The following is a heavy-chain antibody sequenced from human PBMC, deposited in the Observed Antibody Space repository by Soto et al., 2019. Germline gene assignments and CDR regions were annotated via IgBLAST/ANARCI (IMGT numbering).Heavy chain of an antibody. J-gene: IGHJ4*02. Sequence: QVQLVQSGAEVKKPGASVKVPCKASGYTFTSYGISWVRQAPGQGLEWMGWISAYNGHTNYAHKRQGRVTMPTDTATSTAYMALRSLRSDDTAVYYCARDSPPVDYWGQGTLVTVSS. CDR3: ARDSPPVDY. CDR1: GYTFTSYG. CDR2: ISAYNGHT. V-gene: IGHV1-18*01.